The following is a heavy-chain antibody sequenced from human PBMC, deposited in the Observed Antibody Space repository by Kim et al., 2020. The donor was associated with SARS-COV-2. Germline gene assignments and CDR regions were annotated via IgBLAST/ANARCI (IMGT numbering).Heavy chain of an antibody. Sequence: GRVTVTRETAANTVYMDLSSLRSEDTAVYYCARDLLGGRKSHFDSWGQGTLVTVSS. D-gene: IGHD2-15*01. CDR3: ARDLLGGRKSHFDS. J-gene: IGHJ4*02. V-gene: IGHV1-3*01.